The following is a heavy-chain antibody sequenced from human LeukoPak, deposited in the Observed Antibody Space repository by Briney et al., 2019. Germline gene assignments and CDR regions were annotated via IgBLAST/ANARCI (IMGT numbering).Heavy chain of an antibody. J-gene: IGHJ6*02. D-gene: IGHD4-17*01. CDR3: ARSFYGDYNPTWSPGPSGMDV. V-gene: IGHV4-34*01. CDR1: GGSFSGYY. Sequence: SETLSLTCAVYGGSFSGYYWSWICQPPGKGLEWIGEINHSGSTNYNPSLKSRVTISVDTSKNQFSLKLSSVTAADTAVYYCARSFYGDYNPTWSPGPSGMDVWGQGTTVTVS. CDR2: INHSGST.